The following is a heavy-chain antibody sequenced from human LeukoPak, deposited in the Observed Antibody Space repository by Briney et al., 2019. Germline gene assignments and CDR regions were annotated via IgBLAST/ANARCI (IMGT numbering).Heavy chain of an antibody. D-gene: IGHD1-26*01. CDR2: IWYDGSNQ. V-gene: IGHV3-33*01. CDR3: ARDRAGPTLYYFDY. J-gene: IGHJ4*02. CDR1: GFTFRSYG. Sequence: GGSLRLSCAASGFTFRSYGMHWARQAPGKGLEWVAVIWYDGSNQYYADSVRGRFTISRDNSKNTLYLQLNSLRAEDTAVYYCARDRAGPTLYYFDYWGQGTLVTVSS.